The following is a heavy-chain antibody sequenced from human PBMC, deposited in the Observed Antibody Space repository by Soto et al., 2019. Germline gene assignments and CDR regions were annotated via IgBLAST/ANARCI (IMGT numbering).Heavy chain of an antibody. CDR1: GGSFSGYY. V-gene: IGHV4-34*01. D-gene: IGHD6-13*01. J-gene: IGHJ4*02. CDR3: ARRYYGSSLKPQFDY. CDR2: INHSGSN. Sequence: PSETLSLTCAVSGGSFSGYYWSWIRQPPGKGLEWIGEINHSGSNNYNPSLKSRVTISVDTSKNQFPLKLSSVTDADTSVYYCARRYYGSSLKPQFDYWGQGTLVTVSS.